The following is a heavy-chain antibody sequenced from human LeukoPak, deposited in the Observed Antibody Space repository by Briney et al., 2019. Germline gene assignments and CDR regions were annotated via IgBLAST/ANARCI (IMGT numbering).Heavy chain of an antibody. V-gene: IGHV3-11*01. CDR2: ISSSGSTI. J-gene: IGHJ4*02. Sequence: GGSLRLSCAASGFTFSDYYMSWIREAPGKGLEWVSCISSSGSTIYYADSVKGRFTISRDNAKNSLYLQMNSLRAEDTAVYYCARVGEGSLGIGLNFDYWGQGTLVTVSS. CDR3: ARVGEGSLGIGLNFDY. D-gene: IGHD7-27*01. CDR1: GFTFSDYY.